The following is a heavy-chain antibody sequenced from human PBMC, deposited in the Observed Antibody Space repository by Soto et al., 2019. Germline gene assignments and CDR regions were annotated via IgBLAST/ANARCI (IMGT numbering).Heavy chain of an antibody. CDR1: GFTLNTFS. CDR2: VSYDGNNK. CDR3: AIAHDGSLHAFAF. J-gene: IGHJ4*02. D-gene: IGHD3-22*01. Sequence: QVQLVESGGGVVQPGRSLRLSCEASGFTLNTFSLHWLRQAPGTGLEWVAVVSYDGNNKFYADSVKGRFTISRDNSKKPLFLTMNPWRYVGSAVYFWAIAHDGSLHAFAFWGQGTRVTFSS. V-gene: IGHV3-30-3*01.